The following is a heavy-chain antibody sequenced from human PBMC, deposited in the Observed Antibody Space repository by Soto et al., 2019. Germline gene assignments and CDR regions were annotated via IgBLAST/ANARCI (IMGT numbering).Heavy chain of an antibody. V-gene: IGHV3-30-3*01. CDR3: ARVGDIGYFDLLPDPLYYYYGMDV. D-gene: IGHD3-9*01. J-gene: IGHJ6*02. Sequence: QVQLVESGGGVVQPGRSLRLSCAASGFTFSSYAMHWVRQAPGKGLEWVAVISYDGSNKYYADSVKGRFTISRDNSKNTLYLQINSLRAEDTAVYYCARVGDIGYFDLLPDPLYYYYGMDVWGQGTTVTVSS. CDR2: ISYDGSNK. CDR1: GFTFSSYA.